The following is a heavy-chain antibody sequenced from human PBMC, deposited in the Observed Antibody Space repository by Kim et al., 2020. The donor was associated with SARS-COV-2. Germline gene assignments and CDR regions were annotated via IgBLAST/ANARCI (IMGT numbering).Heavy chain of an antibody. D-gene: IGHD3-9*01. V-gene: IGHV3-30*18. CDR3: AKGGYDILTGIDY. J-gene: IGHJ4*02. Sequence: GGSLRLSCAASGFTFSSYGMHWVRQAPGKGLEWVAVISYDGSNKYYADSVKGRFTISRDNSKNTLYLQMNSLRAEDTAVYYCAKGGYDILTGIDYWGQGTLVTVSS. CDR2: ISYDGSNK. CDR1: GFTFSSYG.